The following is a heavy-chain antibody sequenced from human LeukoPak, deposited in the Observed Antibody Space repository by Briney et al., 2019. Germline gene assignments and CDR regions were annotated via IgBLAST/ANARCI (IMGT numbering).Heavy chain of an antibody. J-gene: IGHJ4*02. V-gene: IGHV3-30*18. CDR2: TTYDGSKK. Sequence: GGSLRLSCAASGFTFTSYGMHWVRQAPGKGLEWVAVTTYDGSKKYYADSVRGRFTISRDNSKNTLYLQMNSLRAEDTAVYHCAKDLDCTSTSCYHPLFDYWGQGTLVTVSS. CDR3: AKDLDCTSTSCYHPLFDY. D-gene: IGHD2-2*01. CDR1: GFTFTSYG.